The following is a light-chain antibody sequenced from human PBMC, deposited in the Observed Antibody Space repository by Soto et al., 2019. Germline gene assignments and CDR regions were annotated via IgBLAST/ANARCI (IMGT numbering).Light chain of an antibody. J-gene: IGKJ1*01. CDR1: QSVSSN. CDR3: QQYNNWPPT. V-gene: IGKV3-15*01. CDR2: GAS. Sequence: EIVMTQSPATLSVSPGERATLSCRASQSVSSNLAWYQQKPGQAPRLLIYGASTRATGIPARCSGSGSGTEFTLTISSLQSEDFVVYYCQQYNNWPPTFGQGTKVDIK.